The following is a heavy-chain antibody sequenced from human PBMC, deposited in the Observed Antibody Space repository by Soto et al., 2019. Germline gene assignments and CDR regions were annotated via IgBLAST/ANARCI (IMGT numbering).Heavy chain of an antibody. CDR3: ASNGRFGELQANY. CDR1: GFTFNDYY. CDR2: ISSSSSNT. V-gene: IGHV3-11*05. Sequence: QVQLVESGGGLVKPGGSLRLSCAASGFTFNDYYMSWIRQAPGKGLEWVSYISSSSSNTNYADSVKGRFTISRDNAKNTLYLKMNSLRVEDTAVYYCASNGRFGELQANYWGQGALVTVSS. D-gene: IGHD3-10*01. J-gene: IGHJ4*02.